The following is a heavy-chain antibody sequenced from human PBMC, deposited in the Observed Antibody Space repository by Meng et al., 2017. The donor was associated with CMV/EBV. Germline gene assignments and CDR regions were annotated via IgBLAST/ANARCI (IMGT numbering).Heavy chain of an antibody. CDR1: GFTFDIYG. Sequence: GESLKISCAASGFTFDIYGLHWARQAPGKGLEWVGRIKSKTDGGTTGYAAPVKGRFTISRDDSKNTLYLQMNSLKTEDTAVYYCTTDSLWGQGTLVTVSS. CDR2: IKSKTDGGTT. J-gene: IGHJ4*02. CDR3: TTDSL. V-gene: IGHV3-15*01.